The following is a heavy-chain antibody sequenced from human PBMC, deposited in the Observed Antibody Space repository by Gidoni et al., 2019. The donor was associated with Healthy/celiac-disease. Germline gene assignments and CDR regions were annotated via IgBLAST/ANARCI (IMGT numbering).Heavy chain of an antibody. CDR1: GFTFSSYW. Sequence: EVQLVESGGGLVQPGGSLRLSCAASGFTFSSYWMSWVRQAPGKGLEWVANIKQDGSEKYYVDSVKGRFTISRDNAKNSLYLQMNSLRAEDTAVYYCAREGPAAIILAYYYYYMDVWGKGTTVTVSS. J-gene: IGHJ6*03. D-gene: IGHD2-2*02. V-gene: IGHV3-7*01. CDR3: AREGPAAIILAYYYYYMDV. CDR2: IKQDGSEK.